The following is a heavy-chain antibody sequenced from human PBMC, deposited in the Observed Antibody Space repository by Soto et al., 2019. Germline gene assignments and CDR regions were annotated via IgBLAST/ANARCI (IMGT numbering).Heavy chain of an antibody. J-gene: IGHJ4*02. CDR3: ARDGGLLTALDY. CDR1: GGSISSGGYY. Sequence: PSETLSLTCTVSGGSISSGGYYWSWIRQHPGKGLEWIGYIYYSGSTYYNPSLKSRVTISVDTSKNQFSLKLSSVTAADTAVYYCARDGGLLTALDYWGQGTLVTVSS. CDR2: IYYSGST. V-gene: IGHV4-31*03. D-gene: IGHD2-21*02.